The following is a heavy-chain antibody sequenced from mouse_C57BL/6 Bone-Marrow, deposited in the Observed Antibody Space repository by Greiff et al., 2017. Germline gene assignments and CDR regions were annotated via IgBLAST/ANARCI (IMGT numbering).Heavy chain of an antibody. Sequence: VQLKESGTVLARPGASVKMSCKTSGYTFTSYWMHWVQQRPGQGLEWIGAIYPGNSDTSYNQKFKGKAKLTAVTSASTAYMELSSLTNEDSAVYYCTSWAPYYGSSYPYYAMDYWGQGTSVTVSS. D-gene: IGHD1-1*01. J-gene: IGHJ4*01. CDR2: IYPGNSDT. CDR1: GYTFTSYW. V-gene: IGHV1-5*01. CDR3: TSWAPYYGSSYPYYAMDY.